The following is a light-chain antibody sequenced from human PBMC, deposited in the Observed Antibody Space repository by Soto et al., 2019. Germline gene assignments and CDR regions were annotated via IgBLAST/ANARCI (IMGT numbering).Light chain of an antibody. V-gene: IGKV3-20*01. CDR3: QQYHNLWT. CDR2: GAS. J-gene: IGKJ1*01. Sequence: EIVLTQSPGTLSLSPGERATLSCRASQSFHTNYLAWYQQRPGQAPRLLIYGASNRASGIPERFSGSGSGTDFTLTITSLQSEDFALYYCQQYHNLWTFGQGTEVEIK. CDR1: QSFHTNY.